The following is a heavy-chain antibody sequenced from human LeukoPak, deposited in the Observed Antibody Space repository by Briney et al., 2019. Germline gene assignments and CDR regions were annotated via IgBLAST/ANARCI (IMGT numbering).Heavy chain of an antibody. D-gene: IGHD6-6*01. Sequence: GGSLRLSCAASGFTFSSYSMNWVRQAPGKGLEWVSSISSSSSYIYYADSVKGRFTISGDNAKNSLYLQMNSLRAEDTAVYYCARVSSDKRDYWGQGTLVTVSS. J-gene: IGHJ4*02. V-gene: IGHV3-21*01. CDR3: ARVSSDKRDY. CDR2: ISSSSSYI. CDR1: GFTFSSYS.